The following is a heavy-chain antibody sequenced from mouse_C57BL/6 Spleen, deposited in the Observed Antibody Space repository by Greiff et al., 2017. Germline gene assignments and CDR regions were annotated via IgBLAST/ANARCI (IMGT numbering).Heavy chain of an antibody. CDR2: IDPENGDT. CDR1: GFNIKDDY. V-gene: IGHV14-4*01. CDR3: TTRGLRRGIYFDY. J-gene: IGHJ2*01. D-gene: IGHD2-4*01. Sequence: EVQLQQSGAELVRPGASVKLSCTASGFNIKDDYMHWVKQRPEQGLEWIGWIDPENGDTEYASKFQGKATITADTSSNTAYLQLSSLTSEDTAVYYCTTRGLRRGIYFDYWGQGTTLTVSS.